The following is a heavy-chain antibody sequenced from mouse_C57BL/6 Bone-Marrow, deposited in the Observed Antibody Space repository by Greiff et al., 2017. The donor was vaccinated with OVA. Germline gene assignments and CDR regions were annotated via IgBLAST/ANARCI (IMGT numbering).Heavy chain of an antibody. D-gene: IGHD2-2*01. CDR2: INPSNGGT. CDR1: GYTFTSSW. V-gene: IGHV1-53*01. CDR3: AREEWLPTSFDY. Sequence: QVQLQQPGTELVKPGASVKLSCKASGYTFTSSWMHWVKQRPGQGLEWIGNINPSNGGTNYTEKFKSNATLPVDNSSSTAYMQLSSLTSEDSAVYYCAREEWLPTSFDYWGQGTTLTVSS. J-gene: IGHJ2*01.